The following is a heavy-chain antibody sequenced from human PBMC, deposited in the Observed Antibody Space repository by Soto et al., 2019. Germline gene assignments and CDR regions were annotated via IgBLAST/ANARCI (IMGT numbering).Heavy chain of an antibody. CDR1: GFTFSSYA. Sequence: GGSLRLSCAASGFTFSSYAMSWVRQAPAKGLEWVSVISASGAGTYYADSVKGRFTISRDNSKNTVYLQMNSLRAEDTAVYYCANSRYCTAGSCYFLGDWGQGALVTVSS. CDR2: ISASGAGT. V-gene: IGHV3-23*01. J-gene: IGHJ4*02. D-gene: IGHD2-15*01. CDR3: ANSRYCTAGSCYFLGD.